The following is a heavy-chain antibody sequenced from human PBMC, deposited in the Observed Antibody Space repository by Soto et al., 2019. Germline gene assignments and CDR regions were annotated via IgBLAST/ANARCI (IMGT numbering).Heavy chain of an antibody. Sequence: QVQLQESGPGLVTPSGTLSLTCAVSGGSISSSNWWSWVRQTPGKGLEWLGEFYHSGSTNYNPSLKRRVTITEDKSKTLFSLMLTSVRAADTALYYCASERPCGEPSPEYYHYVMDVWGQGTTVSASS. J-gene: IGHJ6*02. V-gene: IGHV4-4*02. CDR2: FYHSGST. CDR3: ASERPCGEPSPEYYHYVMDV. CDR1: GGSISSSNW. D-gene: IGHD3-10*01.